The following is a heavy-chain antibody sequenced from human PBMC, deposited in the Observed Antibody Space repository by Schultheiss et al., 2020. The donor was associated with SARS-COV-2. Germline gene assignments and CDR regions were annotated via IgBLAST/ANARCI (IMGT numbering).Heavy chain of an antibody. J-gene: IGHJ6*02. D-gene: IGHD3-10*01. CDR3: AGAITMVRGVITELQGYYYGMDV. Sequence: GGSLRLSCAASGFTFSSYWMSWVRQAPGKGLEWVANIKQDGSEKCYVDSVKGRFTISRDNAKNSLYLQMNSMRAEDTAVYYCAGAITMVRGVITELQGYYYGMDVWGQGTTVTVSS. CDR1: GFTFSSYW. CDR2: IKQDGSEK. V-gene: IGHV3-7*01.